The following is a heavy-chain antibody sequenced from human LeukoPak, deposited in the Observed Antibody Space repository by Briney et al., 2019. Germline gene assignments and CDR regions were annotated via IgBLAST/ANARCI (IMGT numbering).Heavy chain of an antibody. J-gene: IGHJ4*02. CDR1: GFTFSSYW. Sequence: GSLRLSCAASGFTFSSYWMSWVRQAPGKGLEWVGRIKSKTDGGATHYAAPVKGRFTISRDDSKNTLYLQMNSLKTEDTAVYYCTTEAYYYDSGAIKYFDYWGQGTLVTVSS. V-gene: IGHV3-15*01. CDR2: IKSKTDGGAT. CDR3: TTEAYYYDSGAIKYFDY. D-gene: IGHD3-22*01.